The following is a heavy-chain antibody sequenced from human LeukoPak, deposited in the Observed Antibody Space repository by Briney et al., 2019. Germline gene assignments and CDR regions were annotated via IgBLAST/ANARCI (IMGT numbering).Heavy chain of an antibody. CDR3: AGSDYDILTGYYYNWFDP. D-gene: IGHD3-9*01. CDR2: TYYNGRT. Sequence: KTSETLSLTCTVSGGSVSNNYWSWIRQPPGKGLEWIGYTYYNGRTDYKPSLKSRVTMSLDMSKNQSSLKLSSVTAADTAVYYCAGSDYDILTGYYYNWFDPWGQGTLVTVSS. CDR1: GGSVSNNY. J-gene: IGHJ5*02. V-gene: IGHV4-59*02.